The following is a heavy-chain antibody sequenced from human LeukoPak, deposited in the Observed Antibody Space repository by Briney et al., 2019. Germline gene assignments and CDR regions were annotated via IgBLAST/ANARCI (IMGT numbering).Heavy chain of an antibody. CDR3: VKGSSDTLVRGVSWAWFDP. CDR1: GFTFSIYW. V-gene: IGHV3-7*05. CDR2: IKADGSVK. D-gene: IGHD3-10*01. J-gene: IGHJ5*02. Sequence: PGGSLRLSCAASGFTFSIYWMTWVRQAPGKGLEWVANIKADGSVKYYADSVKGRFTISRDNAKNSLYLQMNSLRAEDTAVYYCVKGSSDTLVRGVSWAWFDPWGQGTLVSVSS.